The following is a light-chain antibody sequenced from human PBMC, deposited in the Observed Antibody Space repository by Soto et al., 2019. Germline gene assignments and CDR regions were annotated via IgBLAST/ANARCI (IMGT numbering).Light chain of an antibody. CDR3: QQYETYSPT. Sequence: TQSPGTLSASVGDRVTITCRASQSVSGSLAWYQQKSGRPPKVLIYDASTLEDGVPSRFSGSGSGTEFTLSISSLQPDDFETYYCQQYETYSPTFGQGTKVDIK. V-gene: IGKV1-5*01. J-gene: IGKJ1*01. CDR1: QSVSGS. CDR2: DAS.